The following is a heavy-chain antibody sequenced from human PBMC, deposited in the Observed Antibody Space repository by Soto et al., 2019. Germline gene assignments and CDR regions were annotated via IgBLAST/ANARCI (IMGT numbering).Heavy chain of an antibody. J-gene: IGHJ5*02. CDR1: GAALNSGNYY. V-gene: IGHV4-31*03. D-gene: IGHD2-21*01. Sequence: SETLSLTCSVSGAALNSGNYYWSWIRQVPGKGLEWIGHIYVTGAVDYNPSLRDRITISQDTSERQFSLNLRLVTAADTAVYYCARLRIATNNYKWFDPWVQGTLVTVPS. CDR2: IYVTGAV. CDR3: ARLRIATNNYKWFDP.